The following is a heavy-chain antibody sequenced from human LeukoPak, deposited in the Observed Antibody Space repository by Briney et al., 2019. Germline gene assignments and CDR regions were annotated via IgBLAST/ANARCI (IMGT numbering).Heavy chain of an antibody. CDR3: ARGLYWFDP. V-gene: IGHV4-30-2*01. J-gene: IGHJ5*02. CDR2: IYHSGST. CDR1: XGSISSGGYS. Sequence: TLSLTCAXXXGSISSGGYSWSWVRQPPGRGLEWLGYIYHSGSTYYNPSRKSRVTISVDRSKEQFSLKLTSVTAADTAVYYCARGLYWFDPWGQGTLVTVSS.